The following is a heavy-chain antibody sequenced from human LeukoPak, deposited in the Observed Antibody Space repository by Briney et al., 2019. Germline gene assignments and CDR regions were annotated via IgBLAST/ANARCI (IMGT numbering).Heavy chain of an antibody. CDR3: ASSTYYYDSSGYLVRYFDY. CDR2: IYYSGST. CDR1: GGSISSCY. J-gene: IGHJ4*02. Sequence: SETLSLTCTVSGGSISSCYWSWIRQPPGKGLEWIGYIYYSGSTNYNPSLKSRVTISVDTSKNQFSLKLSSVTAADTAVYYCASSTYYYDSSGYLVRYFDYWGQGTLVTVSS. V-gene: IGHV4-59*01. D-gene: IGHD3-22*01.